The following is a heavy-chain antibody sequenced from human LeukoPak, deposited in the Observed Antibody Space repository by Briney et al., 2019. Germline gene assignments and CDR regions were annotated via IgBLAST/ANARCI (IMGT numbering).Heavy chain of an antibody. CDR2: ITAYNGDT. Sequence: ASVKVSCKTSGYTFSTYGISWVRQAPGQGLEWMGWITAYNGDTSYAQKFQGRVTMTTDTSTSTAYMELRSVRSDDTAVYFCARHSSSWYFLDYWGQGTLVTVSS. CDR1: GYTFSTYG. V-gene: IGHV1-18*01. J-gene: IGHJ4*02. CDR3: ARHSSSWYFLDY. D-gene: IGHD6-13*01.